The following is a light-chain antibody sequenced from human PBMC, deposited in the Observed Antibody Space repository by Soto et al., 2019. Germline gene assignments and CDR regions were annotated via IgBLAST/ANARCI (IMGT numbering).Light chain of an antibody. CDR3: QQGYSTLPIT. J-gene: IGKJ3*01. CDR2: VAS. Sequence: DIQMTQSPSSLSASVGDRVTITCRASQSISNYLNWYQQKPGKVPKLLIYVASSLQSGVPSRFSGSGSGTDFTLTISSLQPEDFATYYCQQGYSTLPITVGPGTKVDIK. V-gene: IGKV1-39*01. CDR1: QSISNY.